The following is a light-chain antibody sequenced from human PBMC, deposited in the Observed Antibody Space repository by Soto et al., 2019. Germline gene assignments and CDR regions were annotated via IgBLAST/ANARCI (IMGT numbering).Light chain of an antibody. CDR3: QQRSNWPPSLT. J-gene: IGKJ4*01. CDR1: QSVSSY. CDR2: DAS. V-gene: IGKV3-11*01. Sequence: EIVLTQSPATLSLSPGGRATLSCRASQSVSSYLAWYQQKPGQAPRLLIYDASNRATGIPARFSGSGSGTDFTLTISSLEPEDFAVYYCQQRSNWPPSLTFGGGTKVDIK.